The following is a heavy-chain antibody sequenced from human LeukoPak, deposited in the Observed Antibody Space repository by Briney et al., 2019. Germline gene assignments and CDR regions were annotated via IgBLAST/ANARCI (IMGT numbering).Heavy chain of an antibody. CDR1: GGSISSGGYY. CDR2: IYYSGST. D-gene: IGHD3-22*01. V-gene: IGHV4-31*03. Sequence: PSQTLSLTCTVSGGSISSGGYYWSWIRRHPGKGLEWIGYIYYSGSTYYNPSLKSRVTISVDTSKNQFSLKLSSVTAADTAVYYCAREKYYYDSSGYYAFDYWGQGTLVTVSS. J-gene: IGHJ4*02. CDR3: AREKYYYDSSGYYAFDY.